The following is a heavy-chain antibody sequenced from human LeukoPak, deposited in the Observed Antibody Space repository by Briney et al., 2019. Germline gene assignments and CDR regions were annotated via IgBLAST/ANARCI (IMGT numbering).Heavy chain of an antibody. V-gene: IGHV4-4*07. CDR2: IYISGST. CDR1: GGSLSTNY. D-gene: IGHD6-25*01. Sequence: SETLSLTCSVSGGSLSTNYWSWIRQPAGKGLEWIGRIYISGSTNYNASLKRRVTMSVDTAKNQFSLKLRSVTAADTAVYYCARDDGLSDWFDPWGQGILLTVSS. J-gene: IGHJ5*02. CDR3: ARDDGLSDWFDP.